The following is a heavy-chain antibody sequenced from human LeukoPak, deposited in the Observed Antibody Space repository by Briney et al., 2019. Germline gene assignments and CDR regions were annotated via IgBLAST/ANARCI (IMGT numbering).Heavy chain of an antibody. Sequence: GGSLRLSCAASGFTFDDYAMHWVRQAPGKGLEWVSLISWDGGSTYYADSVKGRFTISRDNSKNSLYLQMNSLRTEDTALYYCAKDPGPTYCGGDCFYYYGMDVWGQGTTVTVSS. CDR2: ISWDGGST. D-gene: IGHD2-21*02. CDR3: AKDPGPTYCGGDCFYYYGMDV. J-gene: IGHJ6*02. CDR1: GFTFDDYA. V-gene: IGHV3-43D*03.